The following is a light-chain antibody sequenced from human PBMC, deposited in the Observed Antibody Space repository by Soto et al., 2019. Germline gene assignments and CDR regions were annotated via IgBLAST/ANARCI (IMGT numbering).Light chain of an antibody. V-gene: IGLV3-21*04. CDR2: YDS. J-gene: IGLJ2*01. Sequence: SYELTQPPSVSVAPGKTARIPCGGNNSGSKSVHWYQQKPGQAPVLVIYYDSDRPSGSPERFSGSNSGNTATLTNSRVDAGDEAAYYCQVWDSSSARGVVFGGGTKLTVL. CDR1: NSGSKS. CDR3: QVWDSSSARGVV.